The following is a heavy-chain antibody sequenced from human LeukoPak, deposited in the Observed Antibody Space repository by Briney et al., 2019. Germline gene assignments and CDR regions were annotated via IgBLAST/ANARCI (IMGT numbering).Heavy chain of an antibody. J-gene: IGHJ6*03. CDR2: ISGSGGST. V-gene: IGHV3-23*01. CDR1: GFTFSSYA. Sequence: GGSLRLSRAASGFTFSSYAMSWVRQAPGKGLEWVSAISGSGGSTYYADSVKGRFTISRDNSKNTLYLQMNSLRAEDTAVYYCAKSYYYYYYYMDVWGKGTTVTVSS. CDR3: AKSYYYYYYYMDV.